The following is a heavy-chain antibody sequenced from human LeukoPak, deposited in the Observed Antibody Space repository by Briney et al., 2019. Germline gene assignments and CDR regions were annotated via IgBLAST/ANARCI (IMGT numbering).Heavy chain of an antibody. CDR3: AGRGQRYFRD. Sequence: KSSETLSLTCTVSGGSISSYYWSWIRQPPGKGLEWIGYIYHSETTSYNPSLKSRVTISVDTSKNQFSLKLRSVTAADTAVYYCAGRGQRYFRDWGQGTLVTVSS. CDR2: IYHSETT. V-gene: IGHV4-59*08. CDR1: GGSISSYY. J-gene: IGHJ1*01.